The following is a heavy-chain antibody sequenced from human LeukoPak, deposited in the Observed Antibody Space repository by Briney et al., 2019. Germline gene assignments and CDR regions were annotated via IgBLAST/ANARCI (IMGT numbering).Heavy chain of an antibody. Sequence: GGSLRLSCTASGLTFSTSGFNWVRQAPGKGLEWVASIGPTGSDRYHADSIKGRFTISRGNANNFLYLQMNSLRAEDTAVYYCATETNGHHYVYWGQGTLLTVSS. CDR2: IGPTGSDR. D-gene: IGHD1-14*01. CDR1: GLTFSTSG. V-gene: IGHV3-21*06. J-gene: IGHJ4*02. CDR3: ATETNGHHYVY.